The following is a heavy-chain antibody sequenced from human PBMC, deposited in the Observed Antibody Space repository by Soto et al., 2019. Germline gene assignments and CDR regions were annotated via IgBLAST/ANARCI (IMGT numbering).Heavy chain of an antibody. D-gene: IGHD3-22*01. CDR1: GYTFTGYY. V-gene: IGHV1-2*02. CDR3: AREGSYYYDSSGQTQYGMDV. J-gene: IGHJ6*02. CDR2: INPNSGGT. Sequence: GASVKVSCKASGYTFTGYYMHWVRQAPGQGLEWMGWINPNSGGTNYAQKLQGRVTMTTDTSTSTAYMELRSLRSDDTAVYYCAREGSYYYDSSGQTQYGMDVWGQGTTVTVSS.